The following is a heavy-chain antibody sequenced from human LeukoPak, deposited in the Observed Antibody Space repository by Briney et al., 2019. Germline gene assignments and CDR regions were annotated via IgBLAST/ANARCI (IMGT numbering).Heavy chain of an antibody. CDR3: AKDAVYDSSGYYSRYYYYMDV. CDR1: GFTFDDYA. J-gene: IGHJ6*03. D-gene: IGHD3-22*01. V-gene: IGHV3-9*01. Sequence: GRSLRLSCAASGFTFDDYAMHWVRQAPGKGLEWVSGISWNSGSIGYADSVKGRFTISRDNAKNSLYPQMNSLRAEDTALYYCAKDAVYDSSGYYSRYYYYMDVWGKGTTVTVSS. CDR2: ISWNSGSI.